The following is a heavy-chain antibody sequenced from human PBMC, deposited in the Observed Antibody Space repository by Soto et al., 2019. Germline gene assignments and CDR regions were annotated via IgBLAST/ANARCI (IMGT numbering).Heavy chain of an antibody. J-gene: IGHJ3*02. CDR1: GFTFSSYG. V-gene: IGHV3-33*01. CDR2: IWYDGSNK. Sequence: QVQLVESGGGVVQTGRSLRLSCAASGFTFSSYGMHWVRQAPGKGLAWVAVIWYDGSNKYYADSVKGRFTISRDNSKNALYLQRNSLRAEETAVYYCARDPLLRLAGEGAFDICGQGPMVTVSS. D-gene: IGHD2-21*01. CDR3: ARDPLLRLAGEGAFDI.